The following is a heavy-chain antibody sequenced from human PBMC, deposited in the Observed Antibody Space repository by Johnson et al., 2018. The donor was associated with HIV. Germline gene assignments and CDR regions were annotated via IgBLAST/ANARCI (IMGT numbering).Heavy chain of an antibody. V-gene: IGHV3-52*01. CDR1: GFTFSSSW. CDR3: VKLNPVDDSFDL. D-gene: IGHD2-15*01. CDR2: IKCDGSEK. J-gene: IGHJ3*01. Sequence: VQLVESGGGLVQPGGSLRLSCAASGFTFSSSWMHWVCQAPEKGLEWVADIKCDGSEKYYVDSVKGRLTISRDNAKNSLYLQVNSLRAEDMTVYYCVKLNPVDDSFDLWGQGTMVTVSS.